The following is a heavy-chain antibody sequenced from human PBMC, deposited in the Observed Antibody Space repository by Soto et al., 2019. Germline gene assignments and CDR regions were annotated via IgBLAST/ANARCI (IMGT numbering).Heavy chain of an antibody. D-gene: IGHD3-10*01. CDR1: GFTFSSYI. J-gene: IGHJ3*02. V-gene: IGHV3-21*01. CDR3: ARALSRVGAFDI. CDR2: ISSSSSYI. Sequence: GGSLRLSCAASGFTFSSYIMNWVRQAPGKGPEWVSSISSSSSYIYYADSVKGRFTISRDNAKNSLYLQVNSLRAEDTAVYYCARALSRVGAFDIWGQGTMVTVSS.